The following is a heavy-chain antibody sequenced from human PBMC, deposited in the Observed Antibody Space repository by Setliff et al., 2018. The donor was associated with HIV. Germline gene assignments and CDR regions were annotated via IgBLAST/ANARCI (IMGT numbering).Heavy chain of an antibody. D-gene: IGHD4-17*01. V-gene: IGHV3-66*02. CDR2: IYPGGST. CDR3: ARLTKLTASFPTDYLDP. J-gene: IGHJ5*02. Sequence: GSLRLSCAASRLTLSSNYMTWVRQSPGKGLEWVSVIYPGGSTYYADSIKGRFIISRENSKNTLYLQMDSLRVEDTAVYFCARLTKLTASFPTDYLDPWGQGTLVTVSS. CDR1: RLTLSSNY.